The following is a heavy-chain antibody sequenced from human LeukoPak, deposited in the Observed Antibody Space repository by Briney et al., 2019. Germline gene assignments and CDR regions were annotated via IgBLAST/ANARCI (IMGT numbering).Heavy chain of an antibody. Sequence: GRSLRLSYAASGFTFDDYAMHWVRQAPGKGLEWVSGISWNSGSIGYADSVKGRFTISRDNAKNSLYLQMNSLRAEDMALYYCAKAMDDILTYPDYWGQGTLVTVSS. CDR1: GFTFDDYA. J-gene: IGHJ4*02. V-gene: IGHV3-9*03. CDR2: ISWNSGSI. D-gene: IGHD3-9*01. CDR3: AKAMDDILTYPDY.